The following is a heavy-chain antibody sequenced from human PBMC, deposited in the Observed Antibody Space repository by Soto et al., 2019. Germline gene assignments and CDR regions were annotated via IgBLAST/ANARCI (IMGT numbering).Heavy chain of an antibody. CDR2: ISGGGGTT. V-gene: IGHV3-23*01. D-gene: IGHD3-10*02. J-gene: IGHJ3*02. CDR1: GFTFSSYV. CDR3: AKALPLVRAAFEI. Sequence: EVQLLESGGGLVQPGGSLRLSCAASGFTFSSYVMSWVRQAPGKGLEWVSGISGGGGTTYYADSVKDRFTISRDNSENTLYVQMNSLRGEDTAVYYCAKALPLVRAAFEIWGQGTLVTVSS.